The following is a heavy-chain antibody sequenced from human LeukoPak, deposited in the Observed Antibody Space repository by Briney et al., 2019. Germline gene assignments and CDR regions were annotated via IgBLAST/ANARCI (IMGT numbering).Heavy chain of an antibody. J-gene: IGHJ4*02. D-gene: IGHD1-26*01. CDR1: GFTVSSNY. Sequence: GGSLRLSCAASGFTVSSNYMSWVRQAPGKGLEWVSVIYSGGSTYYADSVKGRFTISRDNSKNTLYLQMNSLRAEDTAVYYCAKPKVGATMQFDYWGQGTLVTVSS. CDR3: AKPKVGATMQFDY. CDR2: IYSGGST. V-gene: IGHV3-66*04.